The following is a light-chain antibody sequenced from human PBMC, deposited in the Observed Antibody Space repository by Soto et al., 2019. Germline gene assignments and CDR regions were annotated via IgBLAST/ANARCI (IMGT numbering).Light chain of an antibody. CDR2: DVS. CDR3: QQYDNSPWT. V-gene: IGKV1-5*01. CDR1: QTINDW. Sequence: DIQMTQSPSTLSASVGDRVTITCRASQTINDWLAWYELKQGKAPKLXIPDVSNLESGVPSRFGGSGAGTECTRPISRLEAEDVEVDDCQQYDNSPWTFGQGTKVDIK. J-gene: IGKJ1*01.